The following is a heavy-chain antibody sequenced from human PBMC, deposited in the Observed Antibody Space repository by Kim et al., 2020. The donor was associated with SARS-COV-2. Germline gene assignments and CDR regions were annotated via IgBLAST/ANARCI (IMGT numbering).Heavy chain of an antibody. D-gene: IGHD3-22*01. CDR2: IYHSGST. Sequence: SETLSLTCAVSGGSISSSNWWSWVRQPPGKGLEWIGEIYHSGSTNYNPSLKSRVTISVDKSKNQFSLKLSSVTAADTAVYYCARAYDSSGYYSMRGEHYFDYWGQGTLVTVSS. J-gene: IGHJ4*02. V-gene: IGHV4-4*02. CDR1: GGSISSSNW. CDR3: ARAYDSSGYYSMRGEHYFDY.